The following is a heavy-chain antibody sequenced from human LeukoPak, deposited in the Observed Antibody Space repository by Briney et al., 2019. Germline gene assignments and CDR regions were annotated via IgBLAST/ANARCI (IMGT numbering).Heavy chain of an antibody. V-gene: IGHV4-59*01. CDR3: ASVPHYDIFRFDP. J-gene: IGHJ5*02. CDR1: GGSISSYY. D-gene: IGHD3-9*01. CDR2: IYYSGST. Sequence: SETLSLTCTVSGGSISSYYWSWIRQPPGKGLEWIGYIYYSGSTYYNPSLKSRVTISVDTSKNQFSLKLSSVTAADTAVYYCASVPHYDIFRFDPWGQGTLVTVSS.